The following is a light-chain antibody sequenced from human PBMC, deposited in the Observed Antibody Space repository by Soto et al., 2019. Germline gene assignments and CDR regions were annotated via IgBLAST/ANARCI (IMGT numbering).Light chain of an antibody. CDR2: EVS. CDR1: SSDVGGYNY. V-gene: IGLV2-14*01. Sequence: QSARTQPASVSGSPGQSITSSCTGTSSDVGGYNYVSWYQQHPGKAPKLMIYEVSNRPSGVSNRFSGSKSGNTASLTISGLQTEDEADYYCSSYTSSSTLVFGGGTKLTVL. J-gene: IGLJ2*01. CDR3: SSYTSSSTLV.